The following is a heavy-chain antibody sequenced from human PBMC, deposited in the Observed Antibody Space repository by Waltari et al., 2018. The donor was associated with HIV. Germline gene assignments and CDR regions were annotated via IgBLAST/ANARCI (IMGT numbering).Heavy chain of an antibody. V-gene: IGHV3-20*01. CDR2: IDGGNRSS. CDR1: GFGLEGYG. J-gene: IGHJ6*02. Sequence: EVYLVESGGGPVQPGGSIRLSCAAFGFGLEGYGMIWVRQTPGKGIEWFSYIDGGNRSSYYADSMRGRLTVSRDNAKNVGFLSVTNVKVEDTGIYICAREGHYLDFWRGKYVYFGFDVWGPGTTVTVSS. CDR3: AREGHYLDFWRGKYVYFGFDV. D-gene: IGHD3-3*01.